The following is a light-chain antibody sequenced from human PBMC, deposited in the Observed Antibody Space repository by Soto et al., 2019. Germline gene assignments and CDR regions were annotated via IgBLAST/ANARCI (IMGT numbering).Light chain of an antibody. J-gene: IGKJ5*01. CDR3: QQHGQWPIT. CDR2: GIS. CDR1: QSVSSN. Sequence: EIVMTQTPATLSVSPGERATVSCRSSQSVSSNLAWYQQKPGQAPRLLIYGISKRATDIPDRFSGSGSGTEFTLTISSLQPEDFATYYCQQHGQWPITFGQGTRLEI. V-gene: IGKV3D-15*01.